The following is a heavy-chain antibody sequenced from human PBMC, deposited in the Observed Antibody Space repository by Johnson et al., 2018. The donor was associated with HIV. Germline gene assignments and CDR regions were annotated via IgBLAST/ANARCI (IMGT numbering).Heavy chain of an antibody. D-gene: IGHD6-13*01. CDR2: ISYDGSNN. CDR3: ASWLIAAAGSPGDAFDI. V-gene: IGHV3-30*04. J-gene: IGHJ3*02. Sequence: QVQLVESGGGVVQPGRSLRLSCAASGFTFSSYAMHWVRQAPGKGLEWVAVISYDGSNNYYADSVKGRFTISRDNSKNTLYLQMNGLRAEDTAVYYCASWLIAAAGSPGDAFDIWGQGTMVTVSS. CDR1: GFTFSSYA.